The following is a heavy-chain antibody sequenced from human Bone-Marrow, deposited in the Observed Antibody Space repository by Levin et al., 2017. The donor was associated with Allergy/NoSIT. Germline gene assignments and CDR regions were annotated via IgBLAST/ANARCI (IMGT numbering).Heavy chain of an antibody. Sequence: GESLKISCAASGFTFSSYSMNWVRQAPGKGLEWVSSISSSSSYIYYADSVKGRFTISRDNAKNSLYLQMNSLRAEDTAVYYCARAGQGLVFDYWGQGTLVTVSS. V-gene: IGHV3-21*01. CDR2: ISSSSSYI. D-gene: IGHD6-19*01. J-gene: IGHJ4*02. CDR1: GFTFSSYS. CDR3: ARAGQGLVFDY.